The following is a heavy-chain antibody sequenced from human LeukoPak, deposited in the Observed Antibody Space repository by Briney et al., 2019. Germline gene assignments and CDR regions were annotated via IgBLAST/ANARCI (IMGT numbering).Heavy chain of an antibody. Sequence: SETLSLACAVSGGSISSGDYYWSWIRQPPGKGLEWIGYIYYSGSTYYNPSLKSRVTITVDTSKNQFSLKLSSVTAADTAVYYCAMSIVTYYYYGMDVWGQGTTVTVSS. D-gene: IGHD1-26*01. CDR3: AMSIVTYYYYGMDV. CDR2: IYYSGST. V-gene: IGHV4-30-4*01. CDR1: GGSISSGDYY. J-gene: IGHJ6*02.